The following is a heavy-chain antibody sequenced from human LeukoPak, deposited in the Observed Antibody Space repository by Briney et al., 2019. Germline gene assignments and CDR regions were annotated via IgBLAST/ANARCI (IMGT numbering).Heavy chain of an antibody. J-gene: IGHJ4*02. CDR2: INWNGGST. D-gene: IGHD1-26*01. CDR3: ARDRGAVDY. CDR1: GFTFDAYG. V-gene: IGHV3-20*04. Sequence: PGGSLRLSCAASGFTFDAYGMSWVSQAPGKGREWVTGINWNGGSTGYADSVKGRFTISRDNAKNSLYLQMNSLRAEDTALYYCARDRGAVDYWGQGTLVTVSS.